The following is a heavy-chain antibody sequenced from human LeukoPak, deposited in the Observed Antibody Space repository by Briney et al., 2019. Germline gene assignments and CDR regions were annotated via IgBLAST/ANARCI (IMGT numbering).Heavy chain of an antibody. Sequence: GGSLRLSCAASGFAFDDYGMTWVRQAPGKGLEWVSGINWNGGSTGYADSVKGRFTISRDNAKNSLYLQMNSLRAEDTALYYCARLLSGYYYDYWGQGTLVTVSS. D-gene: IGHD3-22*01. V-gene: IGHV3-20*04. J-gene: IGHJ4*02. CDR3: ARLLSGYYYDY. CDR1: GFAFDDYG. CDR2: INWNGGST.